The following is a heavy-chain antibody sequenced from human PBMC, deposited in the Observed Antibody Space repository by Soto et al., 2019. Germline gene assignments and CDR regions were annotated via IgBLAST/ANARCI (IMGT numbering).Heavy chain of an antibody. V-gene: IGHV4-31*03. J-gene: IGHJ4*01. CDR1: GASISSGHYY. Sequence: SETLSLTCSVSGASISSGHYYWTWIRQHPGKGLGWIGSSYNTGSTSYNPSLTSRLSISVDTSENHFSLRLFSVTVADTAVYYCALALGPATGLEYWGHGSLVTVSS. CDR3: ALALGPATGLEY. D-gene: IGHD3-3*02. CDR2: SYNTGST.